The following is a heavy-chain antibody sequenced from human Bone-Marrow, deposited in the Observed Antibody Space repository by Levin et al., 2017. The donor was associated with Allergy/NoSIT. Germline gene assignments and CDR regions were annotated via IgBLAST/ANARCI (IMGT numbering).Heavy chain of an antibody. D-gene: IGHD3-9*01. CDR1: GFTFSSYW. CDR3: AREGEILRYFDWLFGDY. CDR2: INSDGSST. J-gene: IGHJ4*02. Sequence: GGSLRLSCAASGFTFSSYWMHWVRQAPGKGLVWVSRINSDGSSTSYADSVKGRFTISRDNAKNTLYLQMNSLRAEDTAVYYCAREGEILRYFDWLFGDYWGQGTLVTVSS. V-gene: IGHV3-74*01.